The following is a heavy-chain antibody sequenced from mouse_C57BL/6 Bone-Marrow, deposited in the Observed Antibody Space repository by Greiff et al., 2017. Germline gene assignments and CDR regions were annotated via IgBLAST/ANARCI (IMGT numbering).Heavy chain of an antibody. CDR1: GYTFTSYW. D-gene: IGHD1-1*01. Sequence: VQLQQPGAELVMPGASVKLSCKASGYTFTSYWMHWVKQRPGQGLEWIGEIDPSDSYTNYNQKFKGKSTLTVDKSSSTAYMQLSSLTSEDSAVYYWARENSTWVVAPSRWYFDVWGTGTTVTVSS. CDR3: ARENSTWVVAPSRWYFDV. CDR2: IDPSDSYT. J-gene: IGHJ1*03. V-gene: IGHV1-69*01.